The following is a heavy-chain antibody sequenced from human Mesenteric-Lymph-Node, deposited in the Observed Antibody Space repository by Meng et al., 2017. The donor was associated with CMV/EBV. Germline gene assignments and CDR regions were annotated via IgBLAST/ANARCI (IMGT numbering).Heavy chain of an antibody. J-gene: IGHJ5*02. D-gene: IGHD3/OR15-3a*01. Sequence: SVKVSCKASGSIFNNYVITWVRQAPGQGLEWMGGIIPIFGTANYAQKFQGRVTITTDESTSTAYMELSSLRSEDTAVYYCARECQGVVGQDNWFDPWGQGTLVTVSS. CDR3: ARECQGVVGQDNWFDP. CDR1: GSIFNNYV. CDR2: IIPIFGTA. V-gene: IGHV1-69*05.